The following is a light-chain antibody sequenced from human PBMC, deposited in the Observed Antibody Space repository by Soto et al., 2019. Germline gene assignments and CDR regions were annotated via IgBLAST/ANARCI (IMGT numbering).Light chain of an antibody. Sequence: EIVLTQSPATLSLSPGDKATLSCRASLSVSSYLAWYQQKPGQAPRLLMYDASIRATGIPARFSGTGSERDFTLTITSLEPEDFTVYYCQQRSNWPWTFGQGTKVEIK. CDR3: QQRSNWPWT. CDR2: DAS. CDR1: LSVSSY. J-gene: IGKJ1*01. V-gene: IGKV3-11*02.